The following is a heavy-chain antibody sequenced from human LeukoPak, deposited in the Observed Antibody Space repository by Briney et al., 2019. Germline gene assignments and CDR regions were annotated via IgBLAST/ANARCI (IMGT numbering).Heavy chain of an antibody. J-gene: IGHJ5*02. CDR1: GFTASSDY. Sequence: GGSLRLSCAASGFTASSDYMSWVRQAPGKGLEWVSVMYSGGSTYYAGSVKGRFTISRDKSKNTLYLQMNSLRGEDTAVYYCARYFQPGTSNWFDPWGQGTLVTVSS. CDR3: ARYFQPGTSNWFDP. CDR2: MYSGGST. D-gene: IGHD3-10*01. V-gene: IGHV3-66*01.